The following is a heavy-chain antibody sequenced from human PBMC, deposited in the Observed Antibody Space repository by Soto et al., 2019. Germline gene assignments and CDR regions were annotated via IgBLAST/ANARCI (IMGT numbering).Heavy chain of an antibody. Sequence: EVQLLESGGGLVQPGGSLRLSCVPSGFTFSNYIMSWVRQAPGKGLEWVSGISASGTSTFYAASVKGRFTISRDNSKNTLYLEMNSRRAEETALYYCARGSRPSGGGAYYLDVWGKGTTVTVSS. J-gene: IGHJ6*03. CDR1: GFTFSNYI. V-gene: IGHV3-23*01. CDR2: ISASGTST. CDR3: ARGSRPSGGGAYYLDV. D-gene: IGHD3-10*01.